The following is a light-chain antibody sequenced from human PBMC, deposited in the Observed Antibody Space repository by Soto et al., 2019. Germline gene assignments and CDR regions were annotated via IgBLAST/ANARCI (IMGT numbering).Light chain of an antibody. Sequence: DIQMTQSPSTLSASVGDRATITCRASQSISSWLAWYQQKPGQAPKLLIYDASSLASGVPSRFSGSGSGTEFTLTSSSLHPDDFATYYCQQYNSYPWTFGRGTKVEIK. CDR2: DAS. J-gene: IGKJ1*01. V-gene: IGKV1-5*01. CDR3: QQYNSYPWT. CDR1: QSISSW.